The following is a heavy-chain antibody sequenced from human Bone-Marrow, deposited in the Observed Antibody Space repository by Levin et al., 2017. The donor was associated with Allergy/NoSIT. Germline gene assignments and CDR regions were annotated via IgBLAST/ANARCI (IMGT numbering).Heavy chain of an antibody. CDR2: IDWRDGK. CDR3: ARTPQLFGPRTTDAFDF. J-gene: IGHJ3*01. D-gene: IGHD1-1*01. V-gene: IGHV2-70*04. CDR1: GFSLTTPGMR. Sequence: QTLSLTCTFSGFSLTTPGMRVSWIRQPPGKALEWLARIDWRDGKFYSTSLTTRLTLPKDTSKNQVVLKITNLDPVDTATYYCARTPQLFGPRTTDAFDFWGQGTLVTVSS.